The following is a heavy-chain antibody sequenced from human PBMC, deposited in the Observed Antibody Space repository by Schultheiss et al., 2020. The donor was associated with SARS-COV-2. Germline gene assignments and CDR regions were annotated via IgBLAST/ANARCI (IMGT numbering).Heavy chain of an antibody. Sequence: SETLSLTCAVSGYSISSGYYWGWIRQPPGKGLEWIGSIYHSGSTYYNPSLKSRVTISVDTSKNQFYLKLSSVTAADTAVYYCARGGSHIDYWGQGTLVTVSS. CDR3: ARGGSHIDY. D-gene: IGHD3-16*01. V-gene: IGHV4-38-2*01. J-gene: IGHJ4*02. CDR2: IYHSGST. CDR1: GYSISSGYY.